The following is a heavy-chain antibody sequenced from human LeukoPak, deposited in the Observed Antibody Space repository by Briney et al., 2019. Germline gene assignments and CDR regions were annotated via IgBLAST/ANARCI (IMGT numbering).Heavy chain of an antibody. V-gene: IGHV1-8*01. CDR1: GYTFTSYD. CDR2: MNPNSGNT. CDR3: ARVPYSSSWYVDY. Sequence: GASVKVSCKASGYTFTSYDINWVRQATGQGLEWMGWMNPNSGNTGYAQKFQGRVTITRNTSISTAYMELSSLRSEETAVYYCARVPYSSSWYVDYWGQGTLVTVSS. J-gene: IGHJ4*02. D-gene: IGHD6-13*01.